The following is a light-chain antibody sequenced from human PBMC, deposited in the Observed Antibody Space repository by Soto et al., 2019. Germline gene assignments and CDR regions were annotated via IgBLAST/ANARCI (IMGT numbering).Light chain of an antibody. Sequence: EIIMTQSPATLSVSPGEGATLSCRASQGIGDTLAWYQHKPGQTPRLLIYGTSSRATGIPDRFSGSGSGTDFTLTISRLEPEDFAVYYCQQYGNSPITFGQGTRLEI. CDR3: QQYGNSPIT. CDR2: GTS. J-gene: IGKJ5*01. V-gene: IGKV3-20*01. CDR1: QGIGDT.